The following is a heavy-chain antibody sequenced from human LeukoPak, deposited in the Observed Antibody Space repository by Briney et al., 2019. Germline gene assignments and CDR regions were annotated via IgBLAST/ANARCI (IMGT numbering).Heavy chain of an antibody. J-gene: IGHJ5*02. CDR2: IYSGGGT. Sequence: GGSLRLSCAPSGFTVSGNYMSWVRQAPGKGLEWVSLIYSGGGTYYADSVKGRFTISRDNSKNTLYLQMNSLRAEDTAVYYCARGITRTNNWFDPWGQGTLVTVS. CDR3: ARGITRTNNWFDP. V-gene: IGHV3-66*02. CDR1: GFTVSGNY. D-gene: IGHD1/OR15-1a*01.